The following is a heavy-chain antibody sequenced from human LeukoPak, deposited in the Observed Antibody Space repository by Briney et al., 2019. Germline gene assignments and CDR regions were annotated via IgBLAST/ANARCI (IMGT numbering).Heavy chain of an antibody. CDR2: IIPIFGTA. V-gene: IGHV1-69*06. CDR3: ARDLDYGDPS. CDR1: GGTFSSYA. J-gene: IGHJ5*02. Sequence: SPVKVSCKASGGTFSSYAISWVRQAPGQGLEWMGGIIPIFGTANYAQKFQGRVTITADKSTSTAYMELSSLRSEDTAVYYCARDLDYGDPSWGQGTLVTVSS. D-gene: IGHD4-17*01.